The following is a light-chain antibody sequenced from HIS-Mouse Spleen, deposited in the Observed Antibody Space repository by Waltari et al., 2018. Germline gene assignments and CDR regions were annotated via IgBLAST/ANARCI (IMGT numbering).Light chain of an antibody. J-gene: IGLJ1*01. Sequence: QSALTQPPSASGSPGQSVTISCTGTSSDVGGYNYVSWYRQPPVKAPKLMIYEVSKRPSGVPDRFSGSKSGNTASLTVSGLQAEDEADYYCSSYAGSNNSLYVFGTGTKVTVL. CDR3: SSYAGSNNSLYV. CDR2: EVS. V-gene: IGLV2-8*01. CDR1: SSDVGGYNY.